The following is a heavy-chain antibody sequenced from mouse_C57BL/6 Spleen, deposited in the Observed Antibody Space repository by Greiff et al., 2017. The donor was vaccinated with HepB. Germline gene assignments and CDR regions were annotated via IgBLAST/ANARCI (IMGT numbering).Heavy chain of an antibody. CDR3: ARDGSSYHWNFDV. CDR1: GYTFTDYY. Sequence: VQLQQSGAELVRPGASVKLSCKASGYTFTDYYINWVKQRPGQGLEWIARIYPGSGNTYYNEKFKGKATLTAEKSSSTAYMQLSSLTSEDSAVYFGARDGSSYHWNFDVWGTGTTVTVSS. CDR2: IYPGSGNT. J-gene: IGHJ1*03. D-gene: IGHD1-1*01. V-gene: IGHV1-76*01.